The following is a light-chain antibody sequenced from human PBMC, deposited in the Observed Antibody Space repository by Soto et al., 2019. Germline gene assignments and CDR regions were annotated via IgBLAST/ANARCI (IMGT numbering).Light chain of an antibody. CDR1: QGIGTD. V-gene: IGKV1-17*01. CDR2: STS. CDR3: QQSYSTSLT. Sequence: DIQMTQSPSSLSASVGDRVAITCRASQGIGTDLGWYRQKPGRAPERLIYSTSSLQSGVPSRFSGSGSGTEFSLTITSLQPEDFATYYCQQSYSTSLTFGGGTKVDIK. J-gene: IGKJ4*01.